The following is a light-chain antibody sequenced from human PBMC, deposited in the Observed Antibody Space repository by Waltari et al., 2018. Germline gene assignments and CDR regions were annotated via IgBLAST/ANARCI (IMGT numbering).Light chain of an antibody. CDR1: QTIGNY. CDR3: QKYDNSPHS. V-gene: IGKV3-20*01. J-gene: IGKJ2*03. CDR2: GAS. Sequence: ILPQSPATLSLSPGSRATLSCRASQTIGNYLAWYQQKPGKAPRLLIYGASTRNTGIPDRFSGSGSGTDFSLTISSLEPEDFAVYYCQKYDNSPHSFGQGTKVEIE.